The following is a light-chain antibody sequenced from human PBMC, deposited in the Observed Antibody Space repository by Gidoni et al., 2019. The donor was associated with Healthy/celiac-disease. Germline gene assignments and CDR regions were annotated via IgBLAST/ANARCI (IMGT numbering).Light chain of an antibody. CDR1: QSIGSS. CDR2: YAS. V-gene: IGKV6-21*01. Sequence: EIVIAQSPAFQSVTPKEKVTITCRASQSIGSSLHWYQQKPDQSPKLLIKYASKSFAGVPSRFSGSGSGTDFTLTINSLEAEDAATYYCQQSSSLPWTFGQGTKVEIK. J-gene: IGKJ1*01. CDR3: QQSSSLPWT.